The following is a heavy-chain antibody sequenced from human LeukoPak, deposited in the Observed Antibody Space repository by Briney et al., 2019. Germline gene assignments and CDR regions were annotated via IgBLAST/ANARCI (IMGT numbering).Heavy chain of an antibody. D-gene: IGHD3-22*01. CDR3: ARARGYYDISGLIYRDAFDI. CDR1: GGSISSYY. V-gene: IGHV4-59*01. Sequence: PSETLSLTCTVSGGSISSYYWSWIRQPPGKGLEWIGYIYCSGSTNYNPSLKSRVTISVDTSKNQFSLKLSSVTAADTAVYYCARARGYYDISGLIYRDAFDIWGQGTMVTVSS. J-gene: IGHJ3*02. CDR2: IYCSGST.